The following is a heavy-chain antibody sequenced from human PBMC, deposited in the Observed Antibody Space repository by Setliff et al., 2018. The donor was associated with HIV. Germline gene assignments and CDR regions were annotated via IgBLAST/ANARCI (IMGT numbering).Heavy chain of an antibody. J-gene: IGHJ4*02. D-gene: IGHD1-26*01. CDR1: GFSLSESGMC. V-gene: IGHV2-70*11. CDR3: ARMISYSPYFDY. CDR2: IDWDDDK. Sequence: SGPTLVNPTQTLTLTCTFSGFSLSESGMCVSWIRQPPGKALEWLARIDWDDDKYYSTSLKTRLTISKDTSKNQVVLKMTNVDPVDTATYYCARMISYSPYFDYWGQGTLFTVSS.